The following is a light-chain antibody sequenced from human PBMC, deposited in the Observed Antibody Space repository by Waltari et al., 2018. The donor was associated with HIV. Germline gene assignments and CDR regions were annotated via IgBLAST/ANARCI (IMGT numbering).Light chain of an antibody. CDR3: RQNYDTQYT. CDR2: SAA. J-gene: IGKJ2*01. V-gene: IGKV1-39*01. Sequence: DIQMTQSPSLSTSVGDSVTITCRARQSIDIYVKWYQLKPAKTPHLLFYSAANLQRGVPSRFSGSGSGTDDTLTISNLRPEDISAYYCRQNYDTQYTFGQGTKLEIK. CDR1: QSIDIY.